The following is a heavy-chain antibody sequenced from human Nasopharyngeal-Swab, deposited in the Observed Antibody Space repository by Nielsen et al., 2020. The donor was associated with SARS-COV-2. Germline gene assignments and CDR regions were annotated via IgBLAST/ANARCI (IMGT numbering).Heavy chain of an antibody. V-gene: IGHV1-2*02. Sequence: WVRQAPGQGLEWMGWINPNSGGTNYAQKFQGGVTMTRDTSISTAYMELSRLRSDDTAVYYCARSHIVVVTDAFDIWGQGTMVTVSS. CDR3: ARSHIVVVTDAFDI. J-gene: IGHJ3*02. D-gene: IGHD2-21*02. CDR2: INPNSGGT.